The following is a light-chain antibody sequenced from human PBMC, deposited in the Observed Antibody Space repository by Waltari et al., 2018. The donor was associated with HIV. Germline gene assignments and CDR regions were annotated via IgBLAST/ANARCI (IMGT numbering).Light chain of an antibody. CDR2: EES. J-gene: IGLJ2*01. CDR3: YSTDTSGHHRV. Sequence: SYELTQPPSVSVSPGQTARITCSGDALPKKYAYWYQQKSGQAPVLVIYEESKRPSGIPEGFSGSSSGTVATLTISGAQVEDESDYYCYSTDTSGHHRVFGGGTKLTVL. CDR1: ALPKKY. V-gene: IGLV3-10*01.